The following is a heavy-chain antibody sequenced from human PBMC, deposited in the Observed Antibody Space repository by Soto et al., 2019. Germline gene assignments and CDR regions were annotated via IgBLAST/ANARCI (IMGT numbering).Heavy chain of an antibody. J-gene: IGHJ6*02. V-gene: IGHV1-69*12. D-gene: IGHD3-3*02. CDR2: IIQIFPTP. CDR3: ARDKDRQQLGGNYYYCIEV. Sequence: QVQLVQSGAEEKKPGSSVTVSCKASGGTFGNPDISCVRRAPGQGLEWMGGIIQIFPTPDYAQNFQGRVTITAGEATSTAYMEWTSLRSEDTAVYYWARDKDRQQLGGNYYYCIEVWGQGTTVTVSS. CDR1: GGTFGNPD.